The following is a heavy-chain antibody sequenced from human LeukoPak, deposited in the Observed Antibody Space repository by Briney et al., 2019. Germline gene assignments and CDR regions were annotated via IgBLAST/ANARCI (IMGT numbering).Heavy chain of an antibody. CDR1: GLSVSTNY. D-gene: IGHD6-19*01. Sequence: GGSLRLSCGVFGLSVSTNYMIWVRQAPGKGLEWVSSISSSSSYIYYADSVKGRFTISRDNAKNSLYLQMNSLRAEDTAVYYCSETDYSSGWYSGWGQGTLVTVSS. J-gene: IGHJ4*02. CDR2: ISSSSSYI. V-gene: IGHV3-21*01. CDR3: SETDYSSGWYSG.